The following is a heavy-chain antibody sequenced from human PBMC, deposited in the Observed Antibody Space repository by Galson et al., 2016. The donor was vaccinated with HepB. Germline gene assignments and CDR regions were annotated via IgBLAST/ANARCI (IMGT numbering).Heavy chain of an antibody. D-gene: IGHD7-27*01. V-gene: IGHV3-21*01. J-gene: IGHJ6*02. CDR3: ARDLGFTLRGMGV. Sequence: SLRLSCAASGFTFSTYGMNWVRQAPGKGLEWVASISSSSSSINYADSVKGRITISSDNAKNSLYLQLNSLRAEDTDVYYCARDLGFTLRGMGVWGQGTTVTVSS. CDR1: GFTFSTYG. CDR2: ISSSSSSI.